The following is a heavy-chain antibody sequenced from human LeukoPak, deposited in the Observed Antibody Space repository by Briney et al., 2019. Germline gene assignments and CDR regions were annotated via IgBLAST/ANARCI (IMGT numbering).Heavy chain of an antibody. V-gene: IGHV1-18*01. CDR2: ISAYNGNT. Sequence: ASMKVSCKASGYTFTSYGISWVRQAPGQGLEWMGWISAYNGNTNYAQKLQGRVTMTTDTSTSTAYMELRSLRSDDTAVYYCARLITGTTEALVGWFDPWGQGTLVTVSS. D-gene: IGHD1-7*01. CDR1: GYTFTSYG. CDR3: ARLITGTTEALVGWFDP. J-gene: IGHJ5*02.